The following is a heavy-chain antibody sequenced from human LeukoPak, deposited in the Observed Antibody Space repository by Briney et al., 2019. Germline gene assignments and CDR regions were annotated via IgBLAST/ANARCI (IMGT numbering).Heavy chain of an antibody. D-gene: IGHD6-19*01. Sequence: GGSLRLSCAASGFTYSSYAMSWVRQTPGKGLEWVSTISGSGGTTYYADSVKGRFTISRDNSKNTLYLQMNSLRAEDTAFYFCAKVGGYSSGWSDYWGQGTLVTVSS. CDR2: ISGSGGTT. J-gene: IGHJ4*02. CDR3: AKVGGYSSGWSDY. CDR1: GFTYSSYA. V-gene: IGHV3-23*01.